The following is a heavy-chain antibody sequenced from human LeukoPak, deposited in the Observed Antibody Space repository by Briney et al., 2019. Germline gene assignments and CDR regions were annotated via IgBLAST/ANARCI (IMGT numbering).Heavy chain of an antibody. V-gene: IGHV3-7*01. CDR3: AKDAF. J-gene: IGHJ4*02. CDR2: MKPDGSEK. Sequence: PGGSLRLSCAASGFPFDISRLNWVRQAPGKGPEWVATMKPDGSEKYYVDSVKGRFTISRDNAKNSVYLQMDSLRVEDTAVYYCAKDAFWGRGTLVTVSS. CDR1: GFPFDISR.